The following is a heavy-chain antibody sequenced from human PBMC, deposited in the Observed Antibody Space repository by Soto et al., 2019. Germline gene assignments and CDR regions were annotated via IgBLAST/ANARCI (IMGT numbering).Heavy chain of an antibody. CDR2: ISAYNGNT. Sequence: QVQLVQSGAEVKKPGASVKVSCKASGYTFTSYGISWVRQAPGQGHEWMGWISAYNGNTNYAQKLQGRVTFTTDTSPRAAYMELRSLRSDDTAVYSCARTKAARGVWYGMGVWGRGTTVIV. CDR1: GYTFTSYG. CDR3: ARTKAARGVWYGMGV. V-gene: IGHV1-18*01. D-gene: IGHD6-6*01. J-gene: IGHJ6*02.